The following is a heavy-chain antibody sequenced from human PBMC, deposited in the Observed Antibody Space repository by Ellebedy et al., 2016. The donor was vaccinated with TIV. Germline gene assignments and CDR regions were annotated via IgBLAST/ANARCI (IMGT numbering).Heavy chain of an antibody. D-gene: IGHD3-16*01. V-gene: IGHV3-69-1*01. J-gene: IGHJ4*02. CDR3: ARDPGWGALDY. Sequence: GESLKISCAASGLYFKKFVMGWVRQSPGKGLEWVSSIIVGGSTYDADSVKGRFIISRDNAENSLYLQMNSLRVEDTAVYYCARDPGWGALDYWGQGTLVSVSS. CDR1: GLYFKKFV. CDR2: IIVGGST.